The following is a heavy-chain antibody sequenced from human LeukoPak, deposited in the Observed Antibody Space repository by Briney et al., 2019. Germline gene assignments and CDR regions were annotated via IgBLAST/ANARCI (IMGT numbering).Heavy chain of an antibody. V-gene: IGHV4-4*02. J-gene: IGHJ1*01. Sequence: SGTLSLTCAVSGGSISSSNWWSWVRQPPGKGLEWIGEIYHSGSTNYNPSLKSRVTISVGKSKNQFSLKLSSVTAADTAVYYCARVAAAAGTVYFQHWGQGTLVTVSS. CDR2: IYHSGST. CDR1: GGSISSSNW. D-gene: IGHD6-13*01. CDR3: ARVAAAAGTVYFQH.